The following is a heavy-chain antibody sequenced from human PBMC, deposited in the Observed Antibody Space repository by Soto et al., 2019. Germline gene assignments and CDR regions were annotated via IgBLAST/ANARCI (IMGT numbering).Heavy chain of an antibody. CDR3: AREETAWPLAYGFDV. D-gene: IGHD2-21*02. Sequence: PGGPLRLSCAASGFTFSSYSMHCVRQAPWKGLEWVSSIGTRSDIYYADSVKGPFTISRGNYKNSLSLQMNSMTAEDTAVYYCAREETAWPLAYGFDVWGQGTTVTVSS. J-gene: IGHJ6*02. CDR1: GFTFSSYS. V-gene: IGHV3-21*01. CDR2: IGTRSDI.